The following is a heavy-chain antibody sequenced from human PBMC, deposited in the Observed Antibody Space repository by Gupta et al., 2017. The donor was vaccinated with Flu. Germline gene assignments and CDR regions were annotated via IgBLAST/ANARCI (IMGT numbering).Heavy chain of an antibody. CDR1: GFTFSSYA. V-gene: IGHV3-23*01. Sequence: EVQLLESGGGLVQPGGSLRLSCAASGFTFSSYAMSWVRQAPGKGLEWVSAISGSGGSTYYADSVKGRFTISRDNSKNTLYLQMNSLRAEDTAVYYCAKDRRYSSSWYYYYGMDVWGQGTTVTVSS. CDR2: ISGSGGST. CDR3: AKDRRYSSSWYYYYGMDV. J-gene: IGHJ6*02. D-gene: IGHD6-13*01.